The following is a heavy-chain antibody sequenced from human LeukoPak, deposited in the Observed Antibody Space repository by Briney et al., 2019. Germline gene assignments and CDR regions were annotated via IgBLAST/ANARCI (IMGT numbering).Heavy chain of an antibody. CDR3: ARAISDSSGYYLGYSSPGIDY. CDR2: INAGNGNT. Sequence: GSSVKVSCKASGGTFSSYAISWVRQAPGQGLEWMGWINAGNGNTKYSQKFQGRVTITRDTSASTAYMELSSLRSEDTAVYYCARAISDSSGYYLGYSSPGIDYWGQGTLVTVSS. V-gene: IGHV1-3*01. J-gene: IGHJ4*02. CDR1: GGTFSSYA. D-gene: IGHD3-22*01.